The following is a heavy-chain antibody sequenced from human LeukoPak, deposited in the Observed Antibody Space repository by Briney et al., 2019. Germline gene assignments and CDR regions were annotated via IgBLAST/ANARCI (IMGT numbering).Heavy chain of an antibody. D-gene: IGHD2-15*01. CDR1: GFTFSSYS. Sequence: GGSLRLSCAASGFTFSSYSMNWVRQAPGKGLEWVSSISSSSSSSYIYYADSVKGRFTISRDNAKNSLYLQMNSLRAEDTAVYYCARGVVVAASGGYWGQGTLVTVSS. V-gene: IGHV3-21*01. CDR3: ARGVVVAASGGY. CDR2: ISSSSSSSYI. J-gene: IGHJ4*02.